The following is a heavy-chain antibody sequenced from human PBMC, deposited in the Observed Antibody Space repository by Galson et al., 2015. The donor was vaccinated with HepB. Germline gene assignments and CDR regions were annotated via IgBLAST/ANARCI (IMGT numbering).Heavy chain of an antibody. CDR2: ISDSGGRT. CDR1: GFTFSSYA. J-gene: IGHJ4*02. V-gene: IGHV3-23*01. D-gene: IGHD1-26*01. Sequence: LRLSCAASGFTFSSYAMSWVRQAPGKGLEWVSSISDSGGRTYFADSVKGRFTISRDNSKNTLYLQMNSLRAEDTAVYYCAKGEVGADWGQGTLVTVSS. CDR3: AKGEVGAD.